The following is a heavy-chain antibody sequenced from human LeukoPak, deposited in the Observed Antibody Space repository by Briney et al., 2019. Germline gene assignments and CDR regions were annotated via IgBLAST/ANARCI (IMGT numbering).Heavy chain of an antibody. D-gene: IGHD3-10*01. CDR3: AEAASVRGVSY. CDR2: INGDGSTT. J-gene: IGHJ4*02. V-gene: IGHV3-74*01. Sequence: GGSLRLSCAASGFTFSSYWMHWVRQAPGQGPLWVSHINGDGSTTNYADSVKGRFTISRDNAKNALYPQMNSLRAEATAVYYCAEAASVRGVSYWGQGTLVTVSS. CDR1: GFTFSSYW.